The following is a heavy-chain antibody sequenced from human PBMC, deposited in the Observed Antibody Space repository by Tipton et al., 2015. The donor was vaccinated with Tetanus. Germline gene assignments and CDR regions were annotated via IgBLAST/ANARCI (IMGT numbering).Heavy chain of an antibody. CDR2: IYIGGSI. CDR3: ARDFSYYFDSKSGFDY. V-gene: IGHV3-53*01. D-gene: IGHD3-22*01. Sequence: SLRLSCAASGFSVSNNYMSWVRQAPGKGLEWVSVIYIGGSIYYTDSVKGRFTISRDNAKNSLYLQMNSLRDEDTAVYYCARDFSYYFDSKSGFDYWGQGTLVTVSS. CDR1: GFSVSNNY. J-gene: IGHJ4*02.